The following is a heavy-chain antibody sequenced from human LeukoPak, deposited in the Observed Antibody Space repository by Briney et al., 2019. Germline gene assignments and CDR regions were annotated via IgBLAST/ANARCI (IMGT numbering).Heavy chain of an antibody. CDR1: GYSISNGYY. CDR3: ARGAEYYAIWRGYAGYSDH. D-gene: IGHD3-3*01. CDR2: ISHRGST. V-gene: IGHV4-38-2*02. Sequence: NPSGTLSLTCTVSGYSISNGYYWGWIRQPPGKGLEWVGSISHRGSTYYNPSLRSRITISLDRSKQKFSLKLTSVTAADTAVYFCARGAEYYAIWRGYAGYSDHWGQGISVTVSS. J-gene: IGHJ4*02.